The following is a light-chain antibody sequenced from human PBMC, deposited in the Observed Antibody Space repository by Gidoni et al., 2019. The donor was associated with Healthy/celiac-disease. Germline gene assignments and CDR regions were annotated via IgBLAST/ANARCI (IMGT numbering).Light chain of an antibody. V-gene: IGKV1-39*01. CDR3: QQSYSTPRIT. J-gene: IGKJ5*01. CDR2: AAS. CDR1: QSISSY. Sequence: DIQMTQSPSSLSASVGDRVTITCRASQSISSYLNWYQQKPGKAPKLLIYAASSQQSGVPSRFSGSGSGTDFTLTISSLQPEDFATYYCQQSYSTPRITFXQXTRLEIK.